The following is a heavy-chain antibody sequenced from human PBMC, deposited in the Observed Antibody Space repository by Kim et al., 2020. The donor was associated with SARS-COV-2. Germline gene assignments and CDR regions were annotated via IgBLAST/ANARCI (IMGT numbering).Heavy chain of an antibody. CDR1: GFTFSSYE. D-gene: IGHD1-26*01. Sequence: GGSLRLSCAASGFTFSSYEMNWVRQAPGKGLEWVSYISSSGSTIYYADSVKGRFTISRDNAKNSLYLQMNSLRAEDTAVYYCARVAAGLWELPNADDYWGQGTLVTVSS. J-gene: IGHJ4*02. V-gene: IGHV3-48*03. CDR3: ARVAAGLWELPNADDY. CDR2: ISSSGSTI.